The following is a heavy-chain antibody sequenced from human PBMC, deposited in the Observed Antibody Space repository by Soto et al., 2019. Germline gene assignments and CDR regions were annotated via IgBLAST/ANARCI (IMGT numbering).Heavy chain of an antibody. J-gene: IGHJ4*02. CDR2: INAGGGST. CDR1: GFTFSRYA. Sequence: EVQLFESGGGVVQPGRSLRLSCAASGFTFSRYAMSWVRQAPGMRLEWLAGINAGGGSTSHADSVRGRFTISRDNSENTLYLHMNTLGAEDTAVYYCVKEAGNAASRGIFDYWGQGSLVTVSS. V-gene: IGHV3-23*01. CDR3: VKEAGNAASRGIFDY. D-gene: IGHD6-13*01.